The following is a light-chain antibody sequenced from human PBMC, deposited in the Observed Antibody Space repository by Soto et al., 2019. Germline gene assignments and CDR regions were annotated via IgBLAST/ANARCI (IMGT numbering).Light chain of an antibody. CDR1: QSISSY. CDR3: QQSSITPFT. J-gene: IGKJ3*01. CDR2: AAP. V-gene: IGKV1-39*01. Sequence: DIQMTQSPSSLSASVGDRVTITCRSSQSISSYLNWYHQKPGKAPKLLIYAAPSLQSGVPSRFSGCGSGTDFTLTITSLQPEDFATYYCQQSSITPFTFGPGTKVDIK.